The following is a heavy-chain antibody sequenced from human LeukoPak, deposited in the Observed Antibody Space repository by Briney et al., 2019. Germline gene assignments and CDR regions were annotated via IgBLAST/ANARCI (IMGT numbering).Heavy chain of an antibody. J-gene: IGHJ3*02. V-gene: IGHV4-39*01. CDR1: GGSISSSSYY. Sequence: SETLSLTCTVSGGSISSSSYYWGWIRQPPGKGLEWIGSIYYSGSTYYNPSLKSRVTISVDTSKNQFSLKLSSVTAADTAVYYCASRYYDFWSGYYTGMDAFDIWGQGTMVTVSS. CDR2: IYYSGST. D-gene: IGHD3-3*01. CDR3: ASRYYDFWSGYYTGMDAFDI.